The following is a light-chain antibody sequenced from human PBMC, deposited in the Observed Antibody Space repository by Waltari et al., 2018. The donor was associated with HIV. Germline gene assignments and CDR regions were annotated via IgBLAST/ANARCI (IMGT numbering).Light chain of an antibody. V-gene: IGKV4-1*01. J-gene: IGKJ2*01. Sequence: TKFPTPLPLSVGETATLNCNSNQSLIYRSENKNFLAWYQQKQGQRPKLLIYWASTRQSGVPDRFSGSGSGTDFTLTISTLQAEDVAVYYCQQYHRVPYTFGQGTKLQIK. CDR3: QQYHRVPYT. CDR1: QSLIYRSENKNF. CDR2: WAS.